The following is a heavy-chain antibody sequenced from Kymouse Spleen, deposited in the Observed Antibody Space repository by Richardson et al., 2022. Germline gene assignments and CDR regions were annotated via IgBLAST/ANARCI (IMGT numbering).Heavy chain of an antibody. Sequence: QVQLQQWGAGLLKPSETLSLTCAVYGGSFSGYYWSWIRQPPGKGLEWIGEINHSGSTNYNPSLKSRVTISVDTSKNQFSLKLSSVTAADTAVYYCARGLHGSGMDVWGQGTTVTVSS. V-gene: IGHV4-34*01. J-gene: IGHJ6*02. CDR2: INHSGST. CDR3: ARGLHGSGMDV. D-gene: IGHD3-10*01. CDR1: GGSFSGYY.